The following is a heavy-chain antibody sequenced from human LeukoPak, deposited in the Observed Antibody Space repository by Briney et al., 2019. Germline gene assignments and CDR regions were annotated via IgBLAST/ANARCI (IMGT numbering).Heavy chain of an antibody. Sequence: SETLSLTCSVSRGSVSSDYLTWIRQPPGKGLEWIGYIYYSGSTNYNPSLKSRVTISVDTSKNQFSLKLSSVTAADTAVYYCARVEAPIDYYYMDVWGKGTTVTVSS. V-gene: IGHV4-59*02. CDR1: RGSVSSDY. D-gene: IGHD1-1*01. CDR3: ARVEAPIDYYYMDV. J-gene: IGHJ6*03. CDR2: IYYSGST.